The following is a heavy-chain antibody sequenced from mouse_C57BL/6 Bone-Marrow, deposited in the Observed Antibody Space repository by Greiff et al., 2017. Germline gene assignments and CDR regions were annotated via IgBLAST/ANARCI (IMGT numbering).Heavy chain of an antibody. J-gene: IGHJ1*03. Sequence: EVKLMESGGGLVKPGGSLKLSCAASGFTFSSYAMSWVRQTPEKRLEWVATISDGGSYTYYPAHVKGRFTISRDNAKNNLYLQISHLKAENTAKYYCARLGHCYFDVWGTGTTVTVSS. CDR2: ISDGGSYT. CDR3: ARLGHCYFDV. V-gene: IGHV5-4*03. CDR1: GFTFSSYA.